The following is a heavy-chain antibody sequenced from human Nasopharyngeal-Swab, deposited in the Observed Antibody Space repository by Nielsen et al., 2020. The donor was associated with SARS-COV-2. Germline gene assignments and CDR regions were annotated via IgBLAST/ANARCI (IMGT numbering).Heavy chain of an antibody. CDR3: ARGSGSYIDY. V-gene: IGHV3-48*02. J-gene: IGHJ4*02. Sequence: GESLKISCAASGFTFSSYSMNWVRQALGKGLEWVSYISSSSSTIYYADSVKGRFTISRDNAKNSLYLQMNSLRDEDTAVYYCARGSGSYIDYWGQGTLVTVSS. CDR1: GFTFSSYS. D-gene: IGHD1-26*01. CDR2: ISSSSSTI.